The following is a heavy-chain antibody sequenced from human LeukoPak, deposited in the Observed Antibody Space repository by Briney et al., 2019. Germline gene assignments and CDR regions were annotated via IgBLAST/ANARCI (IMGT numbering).Heavy chain of an antibody. Sequence: PSETLSLTCTVSGGSISSGDYYWSWIRQPPGKGLEWIGYIYYSGSTYYNPSLKGRVTISVDTSKNQFSLKLSSVTAADTAVYYCARLNAVPAAMSNWFDPWGQGTLVTVSS. CDR1: GGSISSGDYY. CDR3: ARLNAVPAAMSNWFDP. J-gene: IGHJ5*02. CDR2: IYYSGST. D-gene: IGHD2-2*01. V-gene: IGHV4-30-4*01.